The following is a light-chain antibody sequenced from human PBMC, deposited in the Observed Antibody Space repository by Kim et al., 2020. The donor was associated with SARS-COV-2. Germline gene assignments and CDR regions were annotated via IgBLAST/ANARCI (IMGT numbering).Light chain of an antibody. Sequence: SIPTACTEPSSDVGKENLVSWYQQHPDKAPKMMIYEVNKRPSWVSNRFSGSKSGNTASLTISGLKTEDEADYYCCSYSTTKSFVLFGGGTQLTVL. CDR3: CSYSTTKSFVL. J-gene: IGLJ2*01. V-gene: IGLV2-23*02. CDR1: SSDVGKENL. CDR2: EVN.